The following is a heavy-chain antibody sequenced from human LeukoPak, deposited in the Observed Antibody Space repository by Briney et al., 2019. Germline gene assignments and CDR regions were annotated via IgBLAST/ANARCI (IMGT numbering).Heavy chain of an antibody. J-gene: IGHJ3*02. CDR3: ARRSSGQHHDAYDI. CDR2: IYYSGST. D-gene: IGHD6-19*01. Sequence: SETLSLTCTVSGGSISSYYWSWLRQPPGKGLQWIGNIYYSGSTYYNPSVKSRVTISVDTSKNQFSLKLSSVTAADTAVYYCARRSSGQHHDAYDIWGQGTMVNVSS. V-gene: IGHV4-59*04. CDR1: GGSISSYY.